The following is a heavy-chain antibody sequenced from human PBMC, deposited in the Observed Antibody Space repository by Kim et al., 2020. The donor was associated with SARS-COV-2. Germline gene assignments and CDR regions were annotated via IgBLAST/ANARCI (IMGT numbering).Heavy chain of an antibody. J-gene: IGHJ4*02. CDR1: GFTFSSYE. CDR3: ARVRIQLLLRHPPHLDY. Sequence: GGSLRLSCAASGFTFSSYEMNWVRQAPGKGLEWVSYISSSGSTIYYADSVKGRFTISRDNAKNSLYLQMNSLRAEDTAVYYCARVRIQLLLRHPPHLDYWGQGTLVTVSS. D-gene: IGHD5-18*01. CDR2: ISSSGSTI. V-gene: IGHV3-48*03.